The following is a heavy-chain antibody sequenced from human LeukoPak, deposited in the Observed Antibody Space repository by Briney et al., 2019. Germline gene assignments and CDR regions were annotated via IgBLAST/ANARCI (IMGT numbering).Heavy chain of an antibody. CDR1: GFTFSSYA. CDR2: ISGSGGST. J-gene: IGHJ4*02. CDR3: ARGHSSGWFAFDY. D-gene: IGHD6-19*01. V-gene: IGHV3-23*01. Sequence: GGSLRLSCAASGFTFSSYAMSWVRQAPGKGLEWVSAISGSGGSTYYADSVKGRFTISRDNSKNTLYLQMNSLRAEDTAVYYCARGHSSGWFAFDYWGQGTLVTVSS.